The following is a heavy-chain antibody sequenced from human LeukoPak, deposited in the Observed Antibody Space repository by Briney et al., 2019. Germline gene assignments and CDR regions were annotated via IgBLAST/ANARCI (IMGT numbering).Heavy chain of an antibody. V-gene: IGHV3-53*01. Sequence: PGGSLRLSCAASGFTVSSNYMSWVRQAPGKGLEWVSVIYSGGSTYYADSVKGRFTISRDNSKNTLYLQMNSLRAEDTAVYYCTRSYSRGWYYFDYWGQGTLVTVSS. CDR3: TRSYSRGWYYFDY. CDR2: IYSGGST. D-gene: IGHD6-19*01. CDR1: GFTVSSNY. J-gene: IGHJ4*02.